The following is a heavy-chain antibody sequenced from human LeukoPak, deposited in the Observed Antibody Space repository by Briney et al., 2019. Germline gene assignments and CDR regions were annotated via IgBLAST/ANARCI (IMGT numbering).Heavy chain of an antibody. J-gene: IGHJ4*02. CDR2: INHSGST. CDR3: ARAPAIAGYYFDY. V-gene: IGHV4-34*01. CDR1: GGSFSGYY. D-gene: IGHD2-2*02. Sequence: SETLSLTCAVYGGSFSGYYWSWIRQPPGEGLEWIGEINHSGSTNYNPSLKSRVTISVDTSKNQFSLKLSSVTAADTAVYYCARAPAIAGYYFDYWGQGTQVTVSS.